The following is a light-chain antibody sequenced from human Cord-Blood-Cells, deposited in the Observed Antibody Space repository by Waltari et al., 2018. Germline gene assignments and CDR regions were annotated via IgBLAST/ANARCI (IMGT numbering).Light chain of an antibody. CDR2: AAS. J-gene: IGKJ2*03. CDR3: QQSYSTPYS. V-gene: IGKV1-39*01. CDR1: QSISSY. Sequence: QSPSSLSASVGDRVTITCRASQSISSYLNWYQQKPGKAPKLLIYAASSLQSGVPSRFSGSGSGTDFTLTISSLQPEDFATYYCQQSYSTPYSFGQGTKLEIK.